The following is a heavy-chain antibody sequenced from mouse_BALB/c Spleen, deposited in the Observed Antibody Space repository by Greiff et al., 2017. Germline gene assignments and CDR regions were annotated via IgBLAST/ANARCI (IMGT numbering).Heavy chain of an antibody. CDR1: GYTFTSYW. J-gene: IGHJ2*01. CDR2: INPSNGRT. D-gene: IGHD2-3*01. Sequence: QVQLQQPGAELVKPGASVKLSCKASGYTFTSYWMHWVKQRPGQGLEWIGEINPSNGRTNYNEKFKSKATLTVDKSSSTAYMQLSSLTSEDSAVYYCAKGDGYFDYWGQGTTLTVSS. CDR3: AKGDGYFDY. V-gene: IGHV1S81*02.